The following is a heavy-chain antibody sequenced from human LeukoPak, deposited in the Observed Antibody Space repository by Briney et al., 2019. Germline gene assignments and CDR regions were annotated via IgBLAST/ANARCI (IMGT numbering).Heavy chain of an antibody. Sequence: GESLKISCKGSGYSFTSYWIAWVRQMPGKGLEWMGIIYPGDSDTRYSPSFQGQVTISADKSISTAYLQWSSLKPSDTAMYCCARRGYSGSGSYPVDYWGQGTLVTVSS. V-gene: IGHV5-51*01. CDR1: GYSFTSYW. CDR3: ARRGYSGSGSYPVDY. D-gene: IGHD3-10*01. J-gene: IGHJ4*02. CDR2: IYPGDSDT.